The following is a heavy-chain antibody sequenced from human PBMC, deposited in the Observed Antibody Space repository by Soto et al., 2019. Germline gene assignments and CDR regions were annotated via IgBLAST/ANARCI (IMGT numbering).Heavy chain of an antibody. D-gene: IGHD3-16*02. V-gene: IGHV4-34*01. CDR2: INHSGST. CDR1: GGSFIVYY. CDR3: ANLDMITFGGVIGPNDEFDI. J-gene: IGHJ3*02. Sequence: SETLSLTCAVNGGSFIVYYWSWIRQPPGGGLEWVGEINHSGSTNYNPSLKSRVTMSVDTSKNQFSLKLSSVTAADTAVYYCANLDMITFGGVIGPNDEFDIWGQGTMVT.